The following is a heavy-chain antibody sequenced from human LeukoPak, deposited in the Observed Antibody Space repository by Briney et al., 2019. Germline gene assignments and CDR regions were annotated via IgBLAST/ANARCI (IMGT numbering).Heavy chain of an antibody. CDR2: IYYSGIT. CDR3: ARHRAYHDAFDI. CDR1: GDSISSSSYY. Sequence: PSETLSLTCAVSGDSISSSSYYWAWMRQPPGKGLEWIATIYYSGITYYNPSLTSRVTISINTSRNQFSMRLNSVTAADTAMYYCARHRAYHDAFDIWGQGTMVTVSS. J-gene: IGHJ3*02. D-gene: IGHD3-16*01. V-gene: IGHV4-39*07.